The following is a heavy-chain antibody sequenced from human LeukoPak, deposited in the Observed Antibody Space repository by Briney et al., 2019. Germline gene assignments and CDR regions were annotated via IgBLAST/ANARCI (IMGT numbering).Heavy chain of an antibody. CDR2: ISYDGSNK. V-gene: IGHV3-30*18. D-gene: IGHD3-22*01. J-gene: IGHJ4*02. Sequence: PGGSLRLSCAASGFTFSSYGVHWVRQAPGKGLEWVAVISYDGSNKYYADSVKGRFTISRDNSKNTLYLQMNSLRAEDTAVYYCAKPRGTYYYDSSGYFDYWGQGTLVTVSS. CDR3: AKPRGTYYYDSSGYFDY. CDR1: GFTFSSYG.